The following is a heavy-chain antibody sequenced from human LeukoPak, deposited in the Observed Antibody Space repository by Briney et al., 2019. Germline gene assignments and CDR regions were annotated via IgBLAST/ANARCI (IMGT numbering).Heavy chain of an antibody. CDR2: IYPGDSDT. CDR1: GGSFTKFW. Sequence: GESLKICCEGSGGSFTKFWIGWVRQMPGKGLEWMGIIYPGDSDTRYSPSFQGQVTISADKSISTAYLQWSSLKASDTAMYYCASRSTRGYSYGYGAFDIWGQGTMVTVSS. J-gene: IGHJ3*02. D-gene: IGHD5-18*01. CDR3: ASRSTRGYSYGYGAFDI. V-gene: IGHV5-51*01.